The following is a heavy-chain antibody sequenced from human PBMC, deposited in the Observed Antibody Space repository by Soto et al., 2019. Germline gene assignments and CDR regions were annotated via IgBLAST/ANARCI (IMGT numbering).Heavy chain of an antibody. J-gene: IGHJ6*02. CDR2: IYYSGST. D-gene: IGHD1-26*01. CDR3: ARGGIPPSGYGIAYAMDV. CDR1: GVSISGSRYY. Sequence: SETLSLTCTVSGVSISGSRYYWGWIRQPPGRGLEWIGNIYYSGSTYYTPALKSRVTLSVDTSKNQFSLNLNSVAAADTAVYYCARGGIPPSGYGIAYAMDVWGQGTTVTVSS. V-gene: IGHV4-39*01.